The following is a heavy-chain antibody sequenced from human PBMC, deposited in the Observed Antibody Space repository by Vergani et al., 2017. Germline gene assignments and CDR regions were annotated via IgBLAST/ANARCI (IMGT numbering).Heavy chain of an antibody. CDR2: ISAYNGNT. CDR3: ARVPPWYQLLYLGYYYMDV. CDR1: GYTFTSYG. Sequence: QVQLVQSGAEVKKPRASVKVSCKASGYTFTSYGISWVRQAPGQGFEWMGWISAYNGNTNYAQKLQGRVTMTTDTSTSTDYMELRSLRSDDTSLYYCARVPPWYQLLYLGYYYMDVWGKGTTVTVSS. J-gene: IGHJ6*03. D-gene: IGHD2-2*02. V-gene: IGHV1-18*01.